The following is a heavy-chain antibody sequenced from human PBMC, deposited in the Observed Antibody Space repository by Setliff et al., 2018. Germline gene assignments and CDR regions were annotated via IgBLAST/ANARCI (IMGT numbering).Heavy chain of an antibody. CDR3: RFWSGYYKNDY. J-gene: IGHJ4*02. CDR1: GGSFSDYY. CDR2: INQSGNT. D-gene: IGHD3-3*01. V-gene: IGHV4-34*01. Sequence: PSETLSLTCTVYGGSFSDYYWGWIRQSPGKRPEWIAEINQSGNTNYNPSLNSRVSVSVDTPTNQFSLKVFSVTAADTAVYYCRFWSGYYKNDYWGQGTLVTVPQ.